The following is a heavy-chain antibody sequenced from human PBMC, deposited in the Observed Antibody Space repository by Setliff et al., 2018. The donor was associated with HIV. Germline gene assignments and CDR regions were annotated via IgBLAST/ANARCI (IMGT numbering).Heavy chain of an antibody. CDR2: IYYSGMT. D-gene: IGHD2-2*01. J-gene: IGHJ5*01. Sequence: SETLSLTCSVSGGSISSYYWSWIRQPPGKGLEWIGDIYYSGMTNYNPSLQSRVTISVDTSETQLSLTLTSVTAADTAVYYCARHPHDSSWKPLHFDSWGQGLLVTVSS. V-gene: IGHV4-59*08. CDR3: ARHPHDSSWKPLHFDS. CDR1: GGSISSYY.